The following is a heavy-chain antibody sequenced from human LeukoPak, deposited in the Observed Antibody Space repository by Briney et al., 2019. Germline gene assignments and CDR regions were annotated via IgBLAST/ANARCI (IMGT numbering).Heavy chain of an antibody. CDR2: LWYDGSNK. D-gene: IGHD3-3*01. Sequence: PGGSLRLSCAASGFTFSSYGMHWVRQAPGKGLEWVAVLWYDGSNKYYADSVKGRFTISRDNSKNTLYPQMNSLRAEDTAVYYCAMTRITIFGVVTHYFDYWGQGTLVTVSS. CDR3: AMTRITIFGVVTHYFDY. J-gene: IGHJ4*02. V-gene: IGHV3-33*01. CDR1: GFTFSSYG.